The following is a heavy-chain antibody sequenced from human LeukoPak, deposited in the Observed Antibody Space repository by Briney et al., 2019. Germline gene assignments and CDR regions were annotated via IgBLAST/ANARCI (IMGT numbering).Heavy chain of an antibody. D-gene: IGHD3-3*01. CDR3: ARGITIFGLDYYGMDV. Sequence: PSETLSLTCTVSGGSISSYYWSWIRQPPGKGLEWIGYIYYSGSTNYNPSLKSRVTISVDTSKNQFSLKLSSVTAADTAVYYCARGITIFGLDYYGMDVWGQGTTVTVSS. J-gene: IGHJ6*02. V-gene: IGHV4-59*01. CDR2: IYYSGST. CDR1: GGSISSYY.